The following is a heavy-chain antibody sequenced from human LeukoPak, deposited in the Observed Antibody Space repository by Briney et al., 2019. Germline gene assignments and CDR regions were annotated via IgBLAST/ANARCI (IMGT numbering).Heavy chain of an antibody. D-gene: IGHD3-3*01. CDR2: ISGSGGST. J-gene: IGHJ4*02. Sequence: PGGSLRLSCAASGFTVSSNYMSWVRQAPGKGLEWVSAISGSGGSTYYADSVKGRFTISRDNSKNTLYLQMNSLRAEDTAVYYCAKVSNYDFWSGYYSFDYWGQGTLVTVSS. V-gene: IGHV3-23*01. CDR1: GFTVSSNY. CDR3: AKVSNYDFWSGYYSFDY.